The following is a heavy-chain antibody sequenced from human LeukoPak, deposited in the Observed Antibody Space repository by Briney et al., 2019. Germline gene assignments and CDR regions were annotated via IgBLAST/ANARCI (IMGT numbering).Heavy chain of an antibody. Sequence: GGSLRLSCAASGFTFSTYAMHWARQAPGKGLEWVAVMSYDGSHKYYADSVKGRFTISRDNSKNTLYLQMNSLRAEDTALYYCAKDILSEELRGGFDYWGQGTLVTVSS. CDR3: AKDILSEELRGGFDY. CDR2: MSYDGSHK. J-gene: IGHJ4*02. D-gene: IGHD1-7*01. CDR1: GFTFSTYA. V-gene: IGHV3-30-3*01.